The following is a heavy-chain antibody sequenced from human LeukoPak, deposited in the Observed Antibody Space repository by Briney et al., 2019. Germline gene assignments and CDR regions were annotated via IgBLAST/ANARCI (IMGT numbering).Heavy chain of an antibody. CDR2: ISGSGGST. J-gene: IGHJ1*01. Sequence: PGGSLRLSCAASGFTFSSYAMSWVRQAPGKGLEWVSAISGSGGSTYYADSVKGRFTISRDNSKNTLYLQMNSLRAEDTAVYYCATASQLVQDSQHGGQGTLAPVSS. CDR3: ATASQLVQDSQH. D-gene: IGHD6-13*01. CDR1: GFTFSSYA. V-gene: IGHV3-23*01.